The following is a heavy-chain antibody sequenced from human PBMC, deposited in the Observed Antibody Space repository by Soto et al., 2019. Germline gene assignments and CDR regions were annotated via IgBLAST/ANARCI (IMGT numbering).Heavy chain of an antibody. J-gene: IGHJ4*02. V-gene: IGHV4-39*07. Sequence: PSETLSLTCTVSGGSISSSSYYWGWIRQPPGKGLEWIGSIYYSGSTYYNPSLKSRVTISVDTSKNQFSLKLSSVTAADTAVYYCARYSNYDVDYWGQGTLVTVSS. CDR2: IYYSGST. D-gene: IGHD3-22*01. CDR1: GGSISSSSYY. CDR3: ARYSNYDVDY.